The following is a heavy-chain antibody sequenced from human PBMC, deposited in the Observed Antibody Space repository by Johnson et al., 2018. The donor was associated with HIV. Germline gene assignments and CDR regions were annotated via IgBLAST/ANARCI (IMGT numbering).Heavy chain of an antibody. V-gene: IGHV3-30*03. J-gene: IGHJ3*02. CDR3: ARDGTRYYYDSSGSRGPFDI. D-gene: IGHD3-22*01. CDR2: ISYDGSNK. Sequence: VQLVESGGGLVQPGGSLRLSCAVSGFTFSSYGMHWVRRAPGKGLEWVAVISYDGSNKYYADSVKGRFTISRDNSKNTLYLQMNSLRAEDTAVYYCARDGTRYYYDSSGSRGPFDIWGQGTMVTVSS. CDR1: GFTFSSYG.